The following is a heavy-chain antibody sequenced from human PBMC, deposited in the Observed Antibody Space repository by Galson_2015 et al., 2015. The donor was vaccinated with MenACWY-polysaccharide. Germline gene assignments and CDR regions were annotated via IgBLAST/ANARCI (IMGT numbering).Heavy chain of an antibody. D-gene: IGHD3-22*01. V-gene: IGHV1-8*01. CDR3: ARGGKYYYDSSGYLHWFDT. CDR2: MNPNSGNT. CDR1: GYTFTSYD. J-gene: IGHJ5*02. Sequence: SVKVSCKASGYTFTSYDINLLRHTTGHGLEWMGWMNPNSGNTCYAQKFQGRVTMTRNTSISIAYMDLSSLRSEDTAVYYCARGGKYYYDSSGYLHWFDTWGQGTLVPVSS.